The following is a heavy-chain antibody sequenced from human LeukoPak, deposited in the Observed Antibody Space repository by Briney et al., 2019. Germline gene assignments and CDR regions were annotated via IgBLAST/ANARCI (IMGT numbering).Heavy chain of an antibody. CDR2: ISWNSGSI. CDR3: ARDEYDILTDYDY. V-gene: IGHV3-9*01. D-gene: IGHD3-9*01. J-gene: IGHJ4*02. Sequence: TGGSLRLSCAASGFTFDDYAMHWVRQAPGKGLEWVSGISWNSGSIGYADSVKGRFTISRDNAKNTLYLQMNSLRAEDTAVYYCARDEYDILTDYDYWGQGILVTVSS. CDR1: GFTFDDYA.